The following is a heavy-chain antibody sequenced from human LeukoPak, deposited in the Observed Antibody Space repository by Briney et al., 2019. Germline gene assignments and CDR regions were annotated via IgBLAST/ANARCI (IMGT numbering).Heavy chain of an antibody. V-gene: IGHV3-21*01. D-gene: IGHD6-13*01. CDR2: ISSSSSYI. Sequence: TPGGSLRLSCAASGFTFSSYSMNWVRQAPGKGLEWVSSISSSSSYIYYADSVNGRFTISRDNAKNSLYLQMNSLRAEDTAVYYCASVLIIAAPWGQGTLVTVSS. J-gene: IGHJ5*02. CDR1: GFTFSSYS. CDR3: ASVLIIAAP.